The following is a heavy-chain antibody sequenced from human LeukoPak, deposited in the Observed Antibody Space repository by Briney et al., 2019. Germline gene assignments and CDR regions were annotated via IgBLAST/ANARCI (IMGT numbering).Heavy chain of an antibody. CDR2: ISYDGSNK. V-gene: IGHV3-30-3*01. CDR3: ARALDEGARFDY. CDR1: GFTFSTYA. Sequence: GGSLRLSCAASGFTFSTYAMHWVRQAPGKGLEWVAVISYDGSNKYYADSVKGRFTTSRDNSKTTLYLQMNSLRAEDTAVYYCARALDEGARFDYWGQGTLVTVSS. J-gene: IGHJ4*02.